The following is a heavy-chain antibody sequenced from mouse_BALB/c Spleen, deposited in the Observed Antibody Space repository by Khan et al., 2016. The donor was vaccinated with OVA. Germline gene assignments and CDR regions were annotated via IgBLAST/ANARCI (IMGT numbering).Heavy chain of an antibody. J-gene: IGHJ2*01. CDR1: GYSITSDYA. V-gene: IGHV3-2*02. CDR2: ISYSGNT. D-gene: IGHD1-1*01. Sequence: QLEESGPGLVKPSQSLSLTCTVTGYSITSDYAWNWIRQFPRNKLEWMGFISYSGNTNYNPSLKSRISITRDTSKNQFFLQLNSVTTEDTARXYCARVYGGNFDYWGQGTTLTVSS. CDR3: ARVYGGNFDY.